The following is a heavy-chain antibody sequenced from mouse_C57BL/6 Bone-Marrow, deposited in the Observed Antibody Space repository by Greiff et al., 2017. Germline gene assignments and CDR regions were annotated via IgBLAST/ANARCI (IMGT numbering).Heavy chain of an antibody. CDR1: GYTFTSYW. D-gene: IGHD1-1*01. J-gene: IGHJ3*01. Sequence: VQLQQPGAELVKPGASVKLSCKASGYTFTSYWMQWVKQRPGQGLEWIGEIDPSDSYTNYNQKFKGKATLTVDTSSSTAYMQLSSLTSEDSAVYYCARPYYYGRAPWVAYWGQGTLVTVSA. CDR2: IDPSDSYT. CDR3: ARPYYYGRAPWVAY. V-gene: IGHV1-50*01.